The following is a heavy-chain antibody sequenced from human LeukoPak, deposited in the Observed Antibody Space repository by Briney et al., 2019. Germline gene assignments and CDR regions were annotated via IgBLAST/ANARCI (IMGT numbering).Heavy chain of an antibody. CDR2: INHSGST. V-gene: IGHV4-34*01. J-gene: IGHJ4*02. D-gene: IGHD6-19*01. CDR3: ARGTPYSSGWYPPVRFDY. CDR1: GGSFSGYY. Sequence: SETLSLTCAVYGGSFSGYYWSWIRQPPGKGLEWIGEINHSGSTNYNPSLKSRVTMSVDTSKNQFSLKLSSVTAADTAVYYCARGTPYSSGWYPPVRFDYWGQGTLVTVSS.